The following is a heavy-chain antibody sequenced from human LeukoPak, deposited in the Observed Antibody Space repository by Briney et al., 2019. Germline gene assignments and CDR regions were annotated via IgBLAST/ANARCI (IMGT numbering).Heavy chain of an antibody. CDR1: GFTFDDYA. V-gene: IGHV3-9*01. CDR3: AKPSRSGSYYDY. CDR2: ISWNSGSI. J-gene: IGHJ4*02. D-gene: IGHD3-10*01. Sequence: GGSLRLSCAASGFTFDDYAMHWVRQAPGKGLEWVSGISWNSGSIGYADSVKGRFTISRDNAKNSLYLQMNSLRAEDTALYYCAKPSRSGSYYDYWGQGTLVTVSS.